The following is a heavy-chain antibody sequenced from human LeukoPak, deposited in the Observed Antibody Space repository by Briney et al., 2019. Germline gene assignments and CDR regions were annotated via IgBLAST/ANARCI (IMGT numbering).Heavy chain of an antibody. J-gene: IGHJ5*02. CDR2: ISGSGGST. V-gene: IGHV3-23*01. Sequence: PGGSLRLSCAASGFTFSNAWMSWVRQAPGKGLEWVSAISGSGGSTYYADSVKGRFTISRDNSKNTLYLQMNSLRAEDTAVYYCAKVKRSGCETWGQGTLVTVSS. CDR1: GFTFSNAW. CDR3: AKVKRSGCET. D-gene: IGHD2-21*01.